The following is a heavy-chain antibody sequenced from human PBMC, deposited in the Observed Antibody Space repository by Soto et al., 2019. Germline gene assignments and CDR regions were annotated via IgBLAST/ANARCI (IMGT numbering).Heavy chain of an antibody. Sequence: QEQLVQSGAEVKEPGSSVKVSCKASGGLFSSYAISWVRQAPGQGLEWMGGIIPVFATAYYAQKFQGRVTITADESTNTAYMELSSLRSEDTAMYSCARGGSGYVWFNEFWGQGSLVTVSS. J-gene: IGHJ1*01. D-gene: IGHD3-22*01. CDR2: IIPVFATA. CDR1: GGLFSSYA. V-gene: IGHV1-69*01. CDR3: ARGGSGYVWFNEF.